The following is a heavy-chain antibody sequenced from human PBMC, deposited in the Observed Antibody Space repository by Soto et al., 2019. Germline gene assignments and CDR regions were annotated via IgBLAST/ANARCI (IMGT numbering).Heavy chain of an antibody. D-gene: IGHD6-13*01. CDR3: ARDRDNSNWPNFDS. CDR2: VLPFLDIT. V-gene: IGHV1-69*02. Sequence: QVQLVQSGSEVKKPGSSVRVSCKTSGDTFSIYTISWVRQAPGQGLEWMGRVLPFLDITSYSQMFQGRVTITADRATTTAYMELTSLRSEDTAVYYCARDRDNSNWPNFDSWGQGTLVTVSS. J-gene: IGHJ4*02. CDR1: GDTFSIYT.